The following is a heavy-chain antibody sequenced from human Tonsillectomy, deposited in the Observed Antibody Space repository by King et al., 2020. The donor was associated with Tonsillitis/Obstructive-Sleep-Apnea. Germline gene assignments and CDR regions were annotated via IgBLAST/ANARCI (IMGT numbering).Heavy chain of an antibody. Sequence: LQLVQSGSELKKPGASVKVSCKASGYTFTSYAMNWVRQAPGQGLEWMGWINTNTGNPTYAQGFTGRFVFSLDTSVSTAYLQISSLKAEDTAVYYCAREACRGSSTSCPNYYYYYYMDVWGKGTTVTVSS. D-gene: IGHD2-2*01. J-gene: IGHJ6*03. CDR1: GYTFTSYA. V-gene: IGHV7-4-1*02. CDR2: INTNTGNP. CDR3: AREACRGSSTSCPNYYYYYYMDV.